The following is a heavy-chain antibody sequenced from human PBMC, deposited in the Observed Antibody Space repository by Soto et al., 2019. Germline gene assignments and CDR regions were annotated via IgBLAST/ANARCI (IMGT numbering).Heavy chain of an antibody. CDR2: IKQDGSEK. CDR3: AWGCGRASCPYYMGV. CDR1: GFIFSSYW. J-gene: IGHJ6*03. V-gene: IGHV3-7*04. Sequence: EVQLVESGGGLVQPGGPLRLSCAASGFIFSSYWMSWVRQAPGKGLEWVATIKQDGSEKHYVDSVKGRFIISRDNAKNSVFLQMSSRRAEETAVYYCAWGCGRASCPYYMGVWGKGTTGTGSS. D-gene: IGHD2-2*01.